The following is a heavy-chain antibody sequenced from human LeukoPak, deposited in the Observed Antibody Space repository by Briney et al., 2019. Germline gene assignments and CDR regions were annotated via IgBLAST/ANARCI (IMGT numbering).Heavy chain of an antibody. Sequence: PSETLSLTCTVSGGSISSYYWSWIRQPPGKGLEWIGYIYYSGSTNYNPSLKSRVTISVYTSKNQFSLKLSSVTAADTAVYYCAREGTVTNNFDYWGQGTLVTVSS. D-gene: IGHD4-11*01. V-gene: IGHV4-59*01. CDR1: GGSISSYY. CDR2: IYYSGST. CDR3: AREGTVTNNFDY. J-gene: IGHJ4*02.